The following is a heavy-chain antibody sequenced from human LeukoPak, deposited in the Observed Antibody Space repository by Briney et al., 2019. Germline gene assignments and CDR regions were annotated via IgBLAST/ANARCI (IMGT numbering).Heavy chain of an antibody. Sequence: PGGSLRLSCAASGFTVSSNYMSWVRQAPGKGLEWVSVIYSGGSTYYADSVKGRFTISRDNSKNTLYLQMNSLRAEDPSVYYCARERSYGGEFDYWGQGTLVTVSS. D-gene: IGHD4-23*01. CDR3: ARERSYGGEFDY. V-gene: IGHV3-66*01. CDR2: IYSGGST. J-gene: IGHJ4*02. CDR1: GFTVSSNY.